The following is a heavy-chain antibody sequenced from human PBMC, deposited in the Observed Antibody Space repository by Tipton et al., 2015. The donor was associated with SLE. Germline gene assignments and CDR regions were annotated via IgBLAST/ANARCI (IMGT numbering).Heavy chain of an antibody. D-gene: IGHD6-13*01. CDR1: GGSISSYY. CDR3: ARALAAAGQVAFDI. J-gene: IGHJ3*02. CDR2: INHSGST. V-gene: IGHV4-34*01. Sequence: LRLSCTVSGGSISSYYWSWLRQPPGKGLEWIGEINHSGSTNYNPSLKSRVTISVDTSKNQFSLKLSSVTAADTAVYYCARALAAAGQVAFDIWGQGTMVTVSS.